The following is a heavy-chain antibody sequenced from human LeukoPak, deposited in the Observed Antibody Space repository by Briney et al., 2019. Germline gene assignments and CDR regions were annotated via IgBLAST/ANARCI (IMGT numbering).Heavy chain of an antibody. CDR3: ARQSGLLLWFGGLLFPYYMDV. Sequence: SETLSLTCNVSGGSISSNYWSWIRQPPGKGLEWIGYIYYSGSTNYNPPLKSRVTISVDTSKNQFSLKLSSVTAADTAVYYCARQSGLLLWFGGLLFPYYMDVWGKGTTVTISS. CDR1: GGSISSNY. V-gene: IGHV4-59*08. CDR2: IYYSGST. D-gene: IGHD3-10*01. J-gene: IGHJ6*03.